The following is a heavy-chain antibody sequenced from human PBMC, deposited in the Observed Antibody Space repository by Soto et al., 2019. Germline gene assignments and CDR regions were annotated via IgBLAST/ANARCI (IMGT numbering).Heavy chain of an antibody. D-gene: IGHD3-16*01. CDR3: ARDPWAADY. CDR2: IYSGGST. CDR1: GFTVSTKY. V-gene: IGHV3-66*01. J-gene: IGHJ4*02. Sequence: EVQLVESGGGLVQPGGSLRLSCAASGFTVSTKYMSWVRQAPGKGLEWVSVIYSGGSTFYADSVRGRFTISRDNSKNTVNIQLHSMRAEDTAVYYCARDPWAADYWGQGTLVTVSS.